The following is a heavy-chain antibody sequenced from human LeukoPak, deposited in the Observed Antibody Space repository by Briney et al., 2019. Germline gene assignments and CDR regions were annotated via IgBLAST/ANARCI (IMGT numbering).Heavy chain of an antibody. D-gene: IGHD5/OR15-5a*01. CDR3: ARSVSLIRGIKCDY. V-gene: IGHV4-34*08. J-gene: IGHJ4*02. CDR2: SSHSGDT. Sequence: SETLSLTCAVYGETFRGHFWSWIRQAPWKGLEWIGESSHSGDTKYNPSLKSRVTVAVDTSKNQFSLHLTSVTAADTALYYCARSVSLIRGIKCDYWSQGSLITVSS. CDR1: GETFRGHF.